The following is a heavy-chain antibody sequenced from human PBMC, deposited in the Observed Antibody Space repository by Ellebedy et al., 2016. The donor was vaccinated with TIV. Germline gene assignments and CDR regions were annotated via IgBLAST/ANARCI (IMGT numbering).Heavy chain of an antibody. CDR2: IKEDGTEK. CDR1: NFIFSKVW. D-gene: IGHD3-10*01. V-gene: IGHV3-7*01. CDR3: ARGRGLDV. J-gene: IGHJ6*02. Sequence: PGGSLRLSCAVSNFIFSKVWMSWVRQTPGTGLEWVASIKEDGTEKKYVDSVMGRFTISRDNAENSMYLQMNSLRAEDTALYYCARGRGLDVWGQGTTVTVSS.